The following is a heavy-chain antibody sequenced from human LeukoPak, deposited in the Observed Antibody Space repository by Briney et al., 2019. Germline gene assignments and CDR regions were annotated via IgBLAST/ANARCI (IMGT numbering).Heavy chain of an antibody. D-gene: IGHD3-22*01. CDR1: GITLSNYG. CDR2: ICDSGGRT. CDR3: AKRGVVIRVILVGFHKEAYYFDS. V-gene: IGHV3-23*01. Sequence: GGSLRLSCAVSGITLSNYGMSWVRQAPGKGLEWVAGICDSGGRTNYADSVKGRFTISRDNPKNTIYLQMNSLRAEDTAVYFCAKRGVVIRVILVGFHKEAYYFDSWGQGALVTVSS. J-gene: IGHJ4*02.